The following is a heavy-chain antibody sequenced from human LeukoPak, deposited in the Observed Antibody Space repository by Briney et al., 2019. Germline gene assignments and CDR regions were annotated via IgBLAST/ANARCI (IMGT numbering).Heavy chain of an antibody. V-gene: IGHV4-59*01. CDR2: VFDSGRT. CDR1: GGSLTTYH. D-gene: IGHD5-18*01. J-gene: IGHJ4*02. CDR3: TTIRRGNIFGYFDF. Sequence: PSETRSLTCTVSGGSLTTYHWNWIRQTPGKGLEWIGYVFDSGRTKENPSLKSRVTLSADTSKNQLSLRLSSVTAADTAVYYCTTIRRGNIFGYFDFWGQGILVTVSS.